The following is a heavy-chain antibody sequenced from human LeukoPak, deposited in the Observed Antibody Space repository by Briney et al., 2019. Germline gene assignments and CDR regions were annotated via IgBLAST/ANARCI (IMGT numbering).Heavy chain of an antibody. D-gene: IGHD3-10*01. V-gene: IGHV3-23*01. CDR3: AKASSVSTADAVW. J-gene: IGHJ4*02. Sequence: ERSLRLSCAASGFTFRHYAVHWVRQAPARGPELVSSRRGGGEAFYADSVNGRFSLSRDDARYTVYIQLNHMRVADTATYSSAKASSVSTADAVWWGQGTQVTVSS. CDR2: SRRGGGEA. CDR1: GFTFRHYA.